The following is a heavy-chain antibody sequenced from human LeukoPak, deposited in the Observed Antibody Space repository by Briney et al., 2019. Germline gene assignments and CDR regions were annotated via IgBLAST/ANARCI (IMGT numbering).Heavy chain of an antibody. CDR3: AKALFGSSSALWFDP. J-gene: IGHJ5*02. CDR1: GFTFDDYA. Sequence: SLRLSCAASGFTFDDYAMHWVRQAPGKGLEWVSGISWNSGSIGYADSVKGRFTISRDNAKNSLYLRMNSLRAEDTALYYCAKALFGSSSALWFDPWGQGTLVTVSS. CDR2: ISWNSGSI. D-gene: IGHD6-6*01. V-gene: IGHV3-9*01.